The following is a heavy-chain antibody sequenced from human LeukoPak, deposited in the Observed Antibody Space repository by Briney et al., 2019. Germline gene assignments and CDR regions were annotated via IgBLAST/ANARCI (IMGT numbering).Heavy chain of an antibody. CDR3: ARDRVYYYGSGSYYYGMDV. D-gene: IGHD3-10*01. V-gene: IGHV4-34*01. J-gene: IGHJ6*02. CDR2: INHSGST. Sequence: PSETLSLTCAVYGGSFSGYYWSWIRQPPGKGLGWIGEINHSGSTNYNPSLKSRVTISVDTSKNQFSLKLSSVTAADTAVYYCARDRVYYYGSGSYYYGMDVWGQGTTVTTSS. CDR1: GGSFSGYY.